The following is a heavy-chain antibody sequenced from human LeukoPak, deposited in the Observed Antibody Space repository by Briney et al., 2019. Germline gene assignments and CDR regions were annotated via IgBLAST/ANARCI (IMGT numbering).Heavy chain of an antibody. J-gene: IGHJ4*02. CDR3: ARDIWGVLYYYDSSGYHFDY. V-gene: IGHV1-18*01. D-gene: IGHD3-22*01. Sequence: GASVKVSCKASGYTFTSYGISWVRQAPGQGLEWMGWISAYNGNTNYAQKLQGRVTKTTDTSTSTAYMELRSLRSDDTAVYYCARDIWGVLYYYDSSGYHFDYWGQGTLVTVSS. CDR1: GYTFTSYG. CDR2: ISAYNGNT.